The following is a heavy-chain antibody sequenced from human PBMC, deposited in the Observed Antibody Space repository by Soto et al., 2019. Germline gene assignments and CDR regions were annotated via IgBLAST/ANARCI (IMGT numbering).Heavy chain of an antibody. CDR1: GFTFSSYA. Sequence: QVQLVESGGGVVQPGRSLRLSCAASGFTFSSYAMHWVRQAPGKGLEWVAVISYDGSNKYYADSVKGRFTISRDNSKNTRYRQMNSLRAEDRAVYYCARGVIAVVGEGGLDCWGQGTLVTVSS. CDR3: ARGVIAVVGEGGLDC. V-gene: IGHV3-30-3*01. J-gene: IGHJ4*02. CDR2: ISYDGSNK. D-gene: IGHD6-19*01.